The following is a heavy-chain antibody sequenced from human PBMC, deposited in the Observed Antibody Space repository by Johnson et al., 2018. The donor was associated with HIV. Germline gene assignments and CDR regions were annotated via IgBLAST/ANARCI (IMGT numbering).Heavy chain of an antibody. D-gene: IGHD6-13*01. J-gene: IGHJ3*02. Sequence: MQLVESGGDLVQPGGSLRLSCAASEFSVSTYDMHWVRQATGKGLDWVSVIGTAGDTYYLGSVKGRFTISRENAKNSLYLQMNSLRAEDTAVYYCAKRQYSSSWHDAFEIWGQGTMVTVSS. V-gene: IGHV3-13*01. CDR1: EFSVSTYD. CDR2: IGTAGDT. CDR3: AKRQYSSSWHDAFEI.